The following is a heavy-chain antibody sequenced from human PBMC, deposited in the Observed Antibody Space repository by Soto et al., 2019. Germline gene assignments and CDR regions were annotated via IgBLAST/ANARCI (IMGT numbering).Heavy chain of an antibody. Sequence: GASVKVSCKASGYTFTSYYMHWVRQAPGQGLEWMGIINPSGGSTSYAQKFQGRVTMTRDTSTSTVYMELSSLRSEDTAVYYCARDQNYYDSSGPDAFDIWGQGTRVTVSS. J-gene: IGHJ3*02. D-gene: IGHD3-22*01. CDR1: GYTFTSYY. CDR2: INPSGGST. V-gene: IGHV1-46*01. CDR3: ARDQNYYDSSGPDAFDI.